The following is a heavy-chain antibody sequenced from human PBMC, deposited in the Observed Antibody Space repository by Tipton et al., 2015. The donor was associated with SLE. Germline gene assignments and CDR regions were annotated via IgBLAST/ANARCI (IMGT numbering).Heavy chain of an antibody. CDR3: ARFGISYSSVWPFDY. V-gene: IGHV4-34*01. J-gene: IGHJ4*02. D-gene: IGHD6-19*01. CDR1: GGSFSGYY. Sequence: TLSLTCAVYGGSFSGYYWSWIRQPPGKGLEWIGYIYYSGSTYYNPSLKSRVTISVDTSKNQFSLKLSSVTAADTAVYYCARFGISYSSVWPFDYWGQGTLVTVSS. CDR2: IYYSGST.